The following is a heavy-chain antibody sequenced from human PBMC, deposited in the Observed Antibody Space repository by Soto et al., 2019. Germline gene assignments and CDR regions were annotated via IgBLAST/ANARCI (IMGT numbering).Heavy chain of an antibody. CDR3: ARDLDKAVYATDALDI. CDR1: GGTLSSYA. CDR2: IIPIFGTA. J-gene: IGHJ3*02. V-gene: IGHV1-69*13. Sequence: GASVKVSCRASGGTLSSYAIRWVRQAPGQGLEWMGGIIPIFGTANYPQKFQGRVTITADESTSTAYMDLSSLRSEDTAVYYCARDLDKAVYATDALDIWGQGTMVTVSS. D-gene: IGHD2-8*01.